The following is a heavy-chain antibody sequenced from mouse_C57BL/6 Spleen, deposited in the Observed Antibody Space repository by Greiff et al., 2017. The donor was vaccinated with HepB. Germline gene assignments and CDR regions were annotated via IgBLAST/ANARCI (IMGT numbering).Heavy chain of an antibody. CDR1: GYTFTSYW. CDR3: ARSENWRYFDV. J-gene: IGHJ1*03. V-gene: IGHV1-59*01. D-gene: IGHD4-1*01. Sequence: VQLKQPGAELVRPGPSVKLSCKASGYTFTSYWMHWVKQRPGQGLEWIGVIDPSDSYTNYNQKFKGKATLTVDTSSSTAYMQLSSLTSEDSAVYYCARSENWRYFDVWGTGTTVTVSS. CDR2: IDPSDSYT.